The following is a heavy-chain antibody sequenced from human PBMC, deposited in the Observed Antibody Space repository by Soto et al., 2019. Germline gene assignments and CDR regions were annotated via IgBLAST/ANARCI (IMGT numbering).Heavy chain of an antibody. J-gene: IGHJ3*02. V-gene: IGHV4-31*03. CDR3: AREMTHDSKPVRSDFDI. CDR1: GGSISSGGYY. CDR2: IYYSGST. Sequence: QVQLQESGPGLVKPSQTLSLTCTVSGGSISSGGYYWSWIRHHPGKGLEWIGYIYYSGSTYYNPALKSRVTISVDTSKNQFSRMLSSVTAADTAVYYCAREMTHDSKPVRSDFDIWGQGTMVTVSS. D-gene: IGHD4-4*01.